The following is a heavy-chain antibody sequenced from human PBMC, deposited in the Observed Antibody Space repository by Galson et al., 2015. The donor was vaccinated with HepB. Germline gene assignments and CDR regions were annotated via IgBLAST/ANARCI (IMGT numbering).Heavy chain of an antibody. V-gene: IGHV4-4*02. CDR1: GGSISSSNW. CDR3: ASLYCSGGSCYSNDAFDI. J-gene: IGHJ3*02. D-gene: IGHD2-15*01. Sequence: TLSLTCAVSGGSISSSNWWSWVRQPPGKGLEWIGEIFHSGSTKYNPSLESRVTISVDKSKNQFSLKLSSVTAADTAVYYCASLYCSGGSCYSNDAFDIWGQGTMVTVSS. CDR2: IFHSGST.